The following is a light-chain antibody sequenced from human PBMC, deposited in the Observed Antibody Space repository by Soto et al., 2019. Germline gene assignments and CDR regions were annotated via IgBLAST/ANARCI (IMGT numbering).Light chain of an antibody. CDR1: MRDVGAYNL. V-gene: IGLV2-14*01. CDR3: SSYTSKSSLI. J-gene: IGLJ2*01. CDR2: EVR. Sequence: QSALTQPASVSGSPGQSITISCAGTMRDVGAYNLVSWYQQHTGRAPQLIIYEVRNRPSGISFRFSGSKSGNTASLTISWLQAEDEADYYCSSYTSKSSLIFGGGTKLTVL.